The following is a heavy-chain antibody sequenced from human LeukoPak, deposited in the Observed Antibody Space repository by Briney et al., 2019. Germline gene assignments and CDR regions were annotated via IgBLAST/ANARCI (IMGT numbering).Heavy chain of an antibody. CDR1: GFTISTYD. Sequence: GGSLRLSCAASGFTISTYDMSWVRQAPGKGLEWVSAISGSGGSTYYADSVKGRFTISRDNSKNTLYLQMNSLRAEDTAVYYCAKDSGWYYSGGWFDPWGQGTLVTVPS. CDR2: ISGSGGST. V-gene: IGHV3-23*01. CDR3: AKDSGWYYSGGWFDP. D-gene: IGHD6-19*01. J-gene: IGHJ5*02.